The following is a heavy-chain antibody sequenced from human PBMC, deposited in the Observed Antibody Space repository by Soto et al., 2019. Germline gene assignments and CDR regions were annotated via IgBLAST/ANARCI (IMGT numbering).Heavy chain of an antibody. D-gene: IGHD6-19*01. J-gene: IGHJ3*02. CDR1: GFTFSSYW. Sequence: GGSLRLSCAASGFTFSSYWMSWVRQAPGKGLEWVANIKQDGSEKYYVDSVKGRFTISRDNAKNSLYLHMNSLRAEDTAVYYCAAWSGWYSPDAFDIWGQGTMVTVS. CDR2: IKQDGSEK. V-gene: IGHV3-7*01. CDR3: AAWSGWYSPDAFDI.